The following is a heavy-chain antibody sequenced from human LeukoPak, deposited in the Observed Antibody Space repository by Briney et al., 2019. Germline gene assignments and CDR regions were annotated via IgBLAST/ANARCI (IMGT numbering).Heavy chain of an antibody. Sequence: GGSLRLSCAASGFTFSSYAMHWVRQAPGKGLEWASSISERGDYTYYADSVKGRFTISRDTSKNTLHLDLSTLRVDDTAIYYWAKLLCDNPIRLDFDLWGRGTLVTVSS. V-gene: IGHV3-23*01. D-gene: IGHD1-14*01. J-gene: IGHJ2*01. CDR2: ISERGDYT. CDR3: AKLLCDNPIRLDFDL. CDR1: GFTFSSYA.